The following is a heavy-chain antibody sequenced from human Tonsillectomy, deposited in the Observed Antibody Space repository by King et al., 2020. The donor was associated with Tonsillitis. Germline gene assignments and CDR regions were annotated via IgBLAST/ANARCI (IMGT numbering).Heavy chain of an antibody. CDR3: AKDRYSTSSAGALDY. D-gene: IGHD6-6*01. CDR1: GLTFRSHA. J-gene: IGHJ4*02. CDR2: MSGRGDGT. V-gene: IGHV3-23*04. Sequence: VQLVESGGGLVQPGGSLRLSCAASGLTFRSHAMNWVRQAPGKGLDWVSSMSGRGDGTFYADSVKGRFTISRDNSKSTLYLQMSSLRAEDTAVYYCAKDRYSTSSAGALDYWGQGTLVTVSS.